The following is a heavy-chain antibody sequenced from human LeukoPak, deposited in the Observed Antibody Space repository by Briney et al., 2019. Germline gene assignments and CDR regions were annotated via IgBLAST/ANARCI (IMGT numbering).Heavy chain of an antibody. J-gene: IGHJ6*02. CDR2: ISSSSSTI. V-gene: IGHV3-48*02. D-gene: IGHD3-9*01. CDR3: ASYILTGYYHYYYGMDV. CDR1: GFTFSSYS. Sequence: PGGSLRLSCAASGFTFSSYSMNWVRPAPGKGLEWVSCISSSSSTIYYADSVKGRFTISRDNAKNSLYLQMNSLRDEDTAVYYCASYILTGYYHYYYGMDVWGQGTTVTVSS.